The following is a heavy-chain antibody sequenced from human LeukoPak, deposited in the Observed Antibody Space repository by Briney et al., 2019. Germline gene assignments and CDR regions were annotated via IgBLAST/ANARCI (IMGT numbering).Heavy chain of an antibody. CDR1: GFTFSSYA. Sequence: PGRSLRLSCAASGFTFSSYAMHWVRQAPGKGLEWVAVISYDGSNKYYADSMKGRFTISRDNSKNTLYLQMNSLRAEDTAVYYCAGDSSPNWGQGALVTVSS. CDR3: AGDSSPN. V-gene: IGHV3-30*04. J-gene: IGHJ4*02. CDR2: ISYDGSNK. D-gene: IGHD6-6*01.